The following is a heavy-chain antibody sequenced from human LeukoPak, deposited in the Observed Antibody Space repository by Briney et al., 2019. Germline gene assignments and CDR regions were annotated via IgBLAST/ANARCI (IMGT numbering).Heavy chain of an antibody. CDR3: AKAAGGGYSYGDDAFDI. CDR1: RFTFSSYW. Sequence: GGSLRLSCAASRFTFSSYWMTWVRQAPGKGLEWVANINGDGSEMYYVDSVKGRFTISRDNAKNSLYLQMNSLRADDTALYYCAKAAGGGYSYGDDAFDIWGQGTMVTVSS. J-gene: IGHJ3*02. V-gene: IGHV3-7*03. CDR2: INGDGSEM. D-gene: IGHD5-18*01.